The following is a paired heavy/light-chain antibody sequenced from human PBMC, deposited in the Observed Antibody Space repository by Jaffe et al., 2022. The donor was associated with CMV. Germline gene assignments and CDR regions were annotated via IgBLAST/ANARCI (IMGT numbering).Heavy chain of an antibody. CDR3: VRGPGYSSSRSFDY. CDR1: GGSFTGYY. V-gene: IGHV4-34*01. J-gene: IGHJ4*02. Sequence: QVRLDQWGAGLLKPSETLSRTCAVYGGSFTGYYWTWIRQSPGKGLEWIGEINHSGSTNYNPSFKSRVTISVDRSKNQFSLKLTSVTAADTAVYYCVRGPGYSSSRSFDYWGQGTLVTVSS. D-gene: IGHD4-4*01. CDR2: INHSGST.
Light chain of an antibody. V-gene: IGLV6-57*04. Sequence: NFMLTQPHSVSESLGKTVTISCTRNSGSIASNYVQWYQQRPGSAPTTVIFEDNRRPSGVSDRFSGSVDSSSNSASLTISRLRSEDEADYFCQSYEDSGQGVVFGGGTTLTVL. J-gene: IGLJ2*01. CDR3: QSYEDSGQGVV. CDR1: SGSIASNY. CDR2: EDN.